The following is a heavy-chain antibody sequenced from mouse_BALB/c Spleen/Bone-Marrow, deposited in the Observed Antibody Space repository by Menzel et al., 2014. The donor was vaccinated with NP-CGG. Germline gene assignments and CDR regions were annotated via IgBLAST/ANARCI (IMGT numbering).Heavy chain of an antibody. J-gene: IGHJ2*01. CDR2: IDPANGNT. Sequence: VQLQQFGSELVKPGVSVKLSCTASGFNIKDTYMHWVKQRPEKGLEWIGRIDPANGNTKYDPKFQGKASITAYTSSNSAYLQLSSLAAEDISVYYCASYVYGYYFDYWGQGTTLTVSS. CDR1: GFNIKDTY. CDR3: ASYVYGYYFDY. D-gene: IGHD1-1*01. V-gene: IGHV14-3*02.